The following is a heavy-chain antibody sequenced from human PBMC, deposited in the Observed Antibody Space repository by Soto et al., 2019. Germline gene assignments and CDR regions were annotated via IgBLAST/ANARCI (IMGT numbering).Heavy chain of an antibody. D-gene: IGHD4-17*01. J-gene: IGHJ6*02. CDR1: GYTFTSYG. Sequence: ASVKGSCKASGYTFTSYGLSWVRQAPGQGLEWMGWISAYNGNTNYAQKLQGRVTMTTDTSTSTAYMELRSLRSDDTAVYYCARDKKESAYGDYAWMRGMDVWGQGTTVTGSS. CDR2: ISAYNGNT. CDR3: ARDKKESAYGDYAWMRGMDV. V-gene: IGHV1-18*01.